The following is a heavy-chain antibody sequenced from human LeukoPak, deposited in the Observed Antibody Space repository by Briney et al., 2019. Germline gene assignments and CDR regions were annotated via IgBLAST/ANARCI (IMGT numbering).Heavy chain of an antibody. V-gene: IGHV3-23*01. D-gene: IGHD5-12*01. CDR3: AKDGAWLRFDD. J-gene: IGHJ4*02. CDR2: ISPGGGPT. Sequence: GGSLRLSCAGSGFPFSIYGMNWVRQAPGKGPEWVSGISPGGGPTYYADSVKGRFTISRDDSKNTLYLQMNNLRAEDTAVYYCAKDGAWLRFDDWGQGILVTVSS. CDR1: GFPFSIYG.